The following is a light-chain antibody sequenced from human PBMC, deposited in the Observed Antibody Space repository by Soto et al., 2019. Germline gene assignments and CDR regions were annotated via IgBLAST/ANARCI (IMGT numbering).Light chain of an antibody. J-gene: IGKJ5*01. CDR2: WAS. CDR1: QGPFLSSNNKNF. V-gene: IGKV4-1*01. CDR3: QQYYSSLAIT. Sequence: EIVMPESRSSLAMSXGXRAIIHCKSSQGPFLSSNNKNFLAWYQQKPGQPPKLLFYWASTRQSGVPDRFSGSGSGTDFTLTITGVQAEDVAVYYCQQYYSSLAITFGQGTRLEIK.